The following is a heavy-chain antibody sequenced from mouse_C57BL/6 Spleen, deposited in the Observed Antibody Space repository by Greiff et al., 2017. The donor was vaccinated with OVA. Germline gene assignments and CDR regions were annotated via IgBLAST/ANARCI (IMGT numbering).Heavy chain of an antibody. CDR1: GYTFTSYW. CDR3: ARNWDEGYAMDY. CDR2: IDPSDSYT. D-gene: IGHD4-1*01. J-gene: IGHJ4*01. Sequence: VQLQQPGAELVRPGTSVKLSCKASGYTFTSYWMHWVKQRPGQGLEWIGVIDPSDSYTNYNQKFKGKATLTVDTSSSTAYMQLSSLTSEDSAVYYCARNWDEGYAMDYWGQGTSVTVSS. V-gene: IGHV1-59*01.